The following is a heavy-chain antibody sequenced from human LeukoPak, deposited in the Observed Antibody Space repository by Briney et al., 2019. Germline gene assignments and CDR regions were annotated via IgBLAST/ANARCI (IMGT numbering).Heavy chain of an antibody. J-gene: IGHJ4*02. CDR2: ISSSGDTT. D-gene: IGHD2-15*01. Sequence: GGSLRLSCAASGFTFSSYAMSWVRQAPGKGLEWVSVISSSGDTTYYADSVKGRFTISRDNSKSTLYLQMNSLRAEDTAVYYCAKNSGGGCYWGVDYWGQGTLVTVSS. V-gene: IGHV3-23*01. CDR1: GFTFSSYA. CDR3: AKNSGGGCYWGVDY.